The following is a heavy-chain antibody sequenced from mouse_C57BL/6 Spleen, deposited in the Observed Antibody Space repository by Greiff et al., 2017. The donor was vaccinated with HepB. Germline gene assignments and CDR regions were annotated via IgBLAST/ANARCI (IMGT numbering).Heavy chain of an antibody. CDR3: ARPTDTNAMDC. CDR1: GYTFTSYW. Sequence: QVQLQQPGPELVRPGSSVKLSCKASGYTFTSYWMHWVKQRPIQGLEWIGNIDPSDSETHYNQKFKDKATLTVDKSSSTAYMQLSSLTSEDSAVYDCARPTDTNAMDCWSQGTPFIVS. D-gene: IGHD3-2*01. J-gene: IGHJ4*01. CDR2: IDPSDSET. V-gene: IGHV1-52*01.